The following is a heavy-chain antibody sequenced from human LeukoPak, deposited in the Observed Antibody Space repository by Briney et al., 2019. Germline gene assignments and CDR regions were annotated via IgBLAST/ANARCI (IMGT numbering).Heavy chain of an antibody. D-gene: IGHD2-2*01. CDR2: ISSSSSYI. CDR1: GFTFSSYS. J-gene: IGHJ5*02. CDR3: ARDGFGDIVVVPAHNWFDP. Sequence: GGSLRLSCAASGFTFSSYSMNWVRQAPGKGLEWVSSISSSSSYIYYADSVKGRFTIPRDNAKNSLYLQMNSLRAEDTAVYYCARDGFGDIVVVPAHNWFDPWGQGTLVTVSS. V-gene: IGHV3-21*01.